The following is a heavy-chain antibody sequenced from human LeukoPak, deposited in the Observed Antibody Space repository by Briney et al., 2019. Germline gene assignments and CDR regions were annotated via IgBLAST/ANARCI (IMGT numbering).Heavy chain of an antibody. D-gene: IGHD3-3*01. CDR1: GGSFSGYY. CDR3: ARGTYYDFWSGLHAFDI. Sequence: SETLSLTCAVYGGSFSGYYWSWIRWPPGKGLEWIGEINHSGSTNYNPSLKSRVTISVDTSKNQFSLKLSSVTAADTAVYYCARGTYYDFWSGLHAFDIWGQGTMVTVSS. V-gene: IGHV4-34*01. CDR2: INHSGST. J-gene: IGHJ3*02.